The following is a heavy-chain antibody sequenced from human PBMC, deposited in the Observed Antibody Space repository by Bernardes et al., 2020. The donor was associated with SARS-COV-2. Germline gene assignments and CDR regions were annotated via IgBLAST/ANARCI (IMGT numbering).Heavy chain of an antibody. V-gene: IGHV3-23*01. CDR2: MSGRGDIT. J-gene: IGHJ4*02. Sequence: GGSLRLSCAASGFTLTNYAMSWVRQAPGKGLDWVSTMSGRGDITYYADSVKGRFIISRDNSKNTLYLQMNSLRAEDTAIYYCAKDPTNLIYARFDYWGQGTLVTVSS. CDR1: GFTLTNYA. D-gene: IGHD4-17*01. CDR3: AKDPTNLIYARFDY.